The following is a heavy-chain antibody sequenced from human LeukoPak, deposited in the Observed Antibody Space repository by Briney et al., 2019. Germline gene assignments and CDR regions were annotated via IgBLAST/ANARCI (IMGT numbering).Heavy chain of an antibody. D-gene: IGHD1-1*01. Sequence: GASVKVSCKASGYTFTGYYMHWVRQAPGQGLEWMGRINPNSGGTNYAQKFQGRVTMTRDTSISTAYMDLTRLRSDDTAVYYCAMSKDGTVDYWGQGTLVTVSS. CDR1: GYTFTGYY. CDR2: INPNSGGT. J-gene: IGHJ4*02. V-gene: IGHV1-2*06. CDR3: AMSKDGTVDY.